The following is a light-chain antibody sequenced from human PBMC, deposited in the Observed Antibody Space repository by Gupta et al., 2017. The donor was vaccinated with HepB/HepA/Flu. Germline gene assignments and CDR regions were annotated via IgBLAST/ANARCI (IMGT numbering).Light chain of an antibody. CDR1: QDITNY. J-gene: IGKJ4*01. CDR3: QQYHNLPLT. Sequence: DIQLTQSPSSLSSSVGDRVTITCQASQDITNYLDWYQQKPGKAPNLLIYDASNWDTGVPPRFSGSGSGTDFTFTISSLQPEDIATYYCQQYHNLPLTFGGGTNVEIK. CDR2: DAS. V-gene: IGKV1-33*01.